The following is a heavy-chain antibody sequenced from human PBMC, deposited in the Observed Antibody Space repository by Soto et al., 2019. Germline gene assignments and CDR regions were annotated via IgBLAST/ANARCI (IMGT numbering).Heavy chain of an antibody. CDR1: GGSISSYY. CDR3: ARGSTGYSSSWYRD. D-gene: IGHD6-13*01. Sequence: PSETLSLTCTVSGGSISSYYWSWIRQPPGKGLEWIGYIYNSGSTNYNPSLKSRVTISVDTSKNQFSLNLSSVTAADTAVYYCARGSTGYSSSWYRDWGQGTLVTVSS. J-gene: IGHJ4*02. V-gene: IGHV4-59*08. CDR2: IYNSGST.